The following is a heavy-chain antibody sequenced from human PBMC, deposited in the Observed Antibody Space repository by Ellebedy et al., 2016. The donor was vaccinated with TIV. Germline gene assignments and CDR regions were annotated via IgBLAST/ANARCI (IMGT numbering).Heavy chain of an antibody. CDR2: MNPGPGGT. D-gene: IGHD1-1*01. CDR1: GYTFTGYY. CDR3: VRDVGGSYGFDH. J-gene: IGHJ4*02. V-gene: IGHV1-2*02. Sequence: AASVKVSCKASGYTFTGYYLHWIREARGQGLEWLGWMNPGPGGTNYAEKFQGRVIMTRDASIRTAFMELSSLMFDDTAVYYCVRDVGGSYGFDHWGQGTLVTVS.